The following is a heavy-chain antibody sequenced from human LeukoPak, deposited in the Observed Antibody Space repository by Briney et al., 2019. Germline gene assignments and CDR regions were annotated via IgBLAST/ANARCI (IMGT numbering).Heavy chain of an antibody. CDR2: FSGSVSGRGGTT. J-gene: IGHJ4*02. CDR3: ARGGYSGYDSTPFDY. Sequence: GGSLRLSCAASGFTFSSYAMSWVRQSPSKGLEWVSSFSGSVSGRGGTTYYADSVKGRFTISRDNAKNSLYLQMNSLRAEDTAVYYCARGGYSGYDSTPFDYWGQGTLVTVSS. V-gene: IGHV3-21*01. D-gene: IGHD5-12*01. CDR1: GFTFSSYA.